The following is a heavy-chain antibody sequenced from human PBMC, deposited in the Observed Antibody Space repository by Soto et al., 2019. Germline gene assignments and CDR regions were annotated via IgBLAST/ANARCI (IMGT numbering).Heavy chain of an antibody. D-gene: IGHD3-16*01. CDR2: IYADGGT. CDR3: ARDNSILGAPFQD. Sequence: GGLIQPGGSLRLSCAVSGFTVSSNSMSWVRQAPGKGLEWVSLIYADGGTYYGDSVKGRFTISRDTSKNTVSLQMTSLRADDTAVYYCARDNSILGAPFQDWGQGTLVTVSS. J-gene: IGHJ1*01. V-gene: IGHV3-53*01. CDR1: GFTVSSNS.